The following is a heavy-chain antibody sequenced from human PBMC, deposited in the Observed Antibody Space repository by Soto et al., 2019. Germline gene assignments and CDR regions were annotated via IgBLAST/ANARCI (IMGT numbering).Heavy chain of an antibody. CDR2: ISYDGGTT. CDR3: TTLTMIVVHFDY. J-gene: IGHJ4*02. Sequence: GGSLRLSCAASGFTFSSYAMHWVRQTPGKGLEWVAVISYDGGTTDYSAPVKGRFTISRDDSKNTLYLQMNSLRSEDTAVYYCTTLTMIVVHFDYWGPGTLVTVSS. CDR1: GFTFSSYA. V-gene: IGHV3-30*04. D-gene: IGHD3-22*01.